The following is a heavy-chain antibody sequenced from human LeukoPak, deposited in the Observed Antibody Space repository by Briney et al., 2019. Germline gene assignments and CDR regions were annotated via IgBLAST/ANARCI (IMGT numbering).Heavy chain of an antibody. CDR2: INPNSGGT. CDR1: GYTFTGYY. Sequence: GASVKVSCTASGYTFTGYYMHWVRQAPGQGLEWMGWINPNSGGTNYAQKFQGRVTMTRDTSISTAYMELSRLRSDDTAVYYCACPAYYDSSGAYYYYGMDVWGQGTTVTVSS. D-gene: IGHD3-22*01. J-gene: IGHJ6*02. CDR3: ACPAYYDSSGAYYYYGMDV. V-gene: IGHV1-2*02.